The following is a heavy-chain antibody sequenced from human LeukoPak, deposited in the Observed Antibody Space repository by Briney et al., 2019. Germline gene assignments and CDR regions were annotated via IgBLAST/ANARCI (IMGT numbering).Heavy chain of an antibody. J-gene: IGHJ4*02. CDR1: GFTFSSYA. V-gene: IGHV3-23*01. CDR3: AKHTLVDY. CDR2: ISGSGGFT. Sequence: GGSLRLSCAASGFTFSSYAMSWVRQAPGKGLEWVSAISGSGGFTYYAESVKGRFTVSRDNSKSTLYLQMSSLRAEDTAVYYCAKHTLVDYWGQGTLVTVSS.